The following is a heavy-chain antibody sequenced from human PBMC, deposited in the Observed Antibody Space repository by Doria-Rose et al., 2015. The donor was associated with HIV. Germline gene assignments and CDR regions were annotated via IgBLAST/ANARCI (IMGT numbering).Heavy chain of an antibody. CDR3: ARIKSSRWYHKYYFDF. V-gene: IGHV2-26*01. CDR2: IFSDDER. CDR1: GVSLSSPGMG. J-gene: IGHJ4*02. Sequence: QITLKESGPVLVKPTETLTLTCTVSGVSLSSPGMGVSWIRQPPGKALEWLANIFSDDERSYKTSPKSRLTISRGTSKSLVVLTMTDMDPVDTATYYCARIKSSRWYHKYYFDFWGQGTLVIVSA. D-gene: IGHD6-13*01.